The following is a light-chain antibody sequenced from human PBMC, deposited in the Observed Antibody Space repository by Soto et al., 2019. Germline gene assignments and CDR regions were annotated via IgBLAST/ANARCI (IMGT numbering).Light chain of an antibody. Sequence: QSVLPQPPSVSAAPGQRVTISCSGSSSNIGNNYLSWYQQLPGTAPQLLIFENNKRPSAIPDRFSGTKAGTSVTLGITGHEAGDEAYYYCGKGGTSPNPWVFGGGTKLTVL. CDR2: ENN. J-gene: IGLJ3*02. V-gene: IGLV1-51*02. CDR1: SSNIGNNY. CDR3: GKGGTSPNPWV.